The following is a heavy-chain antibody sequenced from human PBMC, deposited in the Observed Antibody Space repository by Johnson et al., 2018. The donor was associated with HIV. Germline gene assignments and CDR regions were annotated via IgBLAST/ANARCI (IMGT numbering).Heavy chain of an antibody. CDR2: ISYDGSNK. D-gene: IGHD4-23*01. J-gene: IGHJ3*02. V-gene: IGHV3-30-3*01. CDR3: AAGGNGAFDI. CDR1: GFTFSSYA. Sequence: QVQLVESGGGLVQPGGSLRLSCAASGFTFSSYAMHWVRQAPGKGLEWVAVISYDGSNKYYADSVKGRFTISRDNSKNMLYLQMNSLRAEDTALYYCAAGGNGAFDIWGQGTMVTVSS.